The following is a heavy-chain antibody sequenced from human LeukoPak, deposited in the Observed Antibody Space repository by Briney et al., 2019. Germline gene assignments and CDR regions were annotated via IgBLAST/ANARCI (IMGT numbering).Heavy chain of an antibody. J-gene: IGHJ5*02. Sequence: ASVKVSCKASGYTFTSYAMHWVRQAPGQRLEWMGWINAGNGNTKYSQKFQGRVTITRVTSASTAYMGLSSLRSEDTAVYYCAVQQVATTPNWFDPWGQGTLVTVSS. D-gene: IGHD5-12*01. CDR3: AVQQVATTPNWFDP. CDR2: INAGNGNT. CDR1: GYTFTSYA. V-gene: IGHV1-3*01.